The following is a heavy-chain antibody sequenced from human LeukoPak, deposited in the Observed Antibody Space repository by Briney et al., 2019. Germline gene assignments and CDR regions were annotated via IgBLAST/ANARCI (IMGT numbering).Heavy chain of an antibody. Sequence: SETLSHTCTVSGGSVSSGSYYWSWIRQPPGKGLEWIGYIYYSGSTSYNPSLKSRVTISVDTSKNQFSLKLSSVTAADTAVYYCARDMDVWGQGTTVTVSS. CDR3: ARDMDV. J-gene: IGHJ6*02. V-gene: IGHV4-61*01. CDR2: IYYSGST. CDR1: GGSVSSGSYY.